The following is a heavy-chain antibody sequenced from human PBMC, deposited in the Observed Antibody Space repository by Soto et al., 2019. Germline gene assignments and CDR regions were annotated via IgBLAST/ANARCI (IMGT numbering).Heavy chain of an antibody. Sequence: PGGALRLSFAASLFTVSTFALHWVRQAPGEGLEWVALISHDGRIEKYADSVKGRFTISRDNSKNTLYMQMDSLRLEDTGVYYCARDGLPDDFRSGGYWFDPWGQGAQVTVSS. J-gene: IGHJ5*02. D-gene: IGHD3-3*01. CDR3: ARDGLPDDFRSGGYWFDP. V-gene: IGHV3-30-3*01. CDR2: ISHDGRIE. CDR1: LFTVSTFA.